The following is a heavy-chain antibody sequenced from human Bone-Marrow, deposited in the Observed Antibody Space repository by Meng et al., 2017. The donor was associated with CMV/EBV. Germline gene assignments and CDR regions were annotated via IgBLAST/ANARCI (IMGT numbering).Heavy chain of an antibody. D-gene: IGHD3-3*01. V-gene: IGHV1-8*02. CDR1: GYTFTSYG. CDR2: MNPNSGNT. J-gene: IGHJ4*02. Sequence: ASVKVSCKASGYTFTSYGISWVRQAPGQGLEWMGWMNPNSGNTGYAQKFQGRVTMTRNTSISTAYMELSSLRSEDTAVYYCARGDPLWLRFLEWFLDYWGQGTLVTVSS. CDR3: ARGDPLWLRFLEWFLDY.